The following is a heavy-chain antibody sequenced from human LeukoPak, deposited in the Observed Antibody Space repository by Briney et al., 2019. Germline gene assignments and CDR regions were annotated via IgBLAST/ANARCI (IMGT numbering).Heavy chain of an antibody. D-gene: IGHD2-21*02. Sequence: SETLSLTCTVSGGSASGDSWTWSRQPAGKGLEWIRYIYCTGDINYNPSLKSRVAISVDTSRNQFSLKLTSVTAADTAVYYCARNGFRTHCGAGCYSDYMDVWGKGTTVTVSS. V-gene: IGHV4-59*02. CDR3: ARNGFRTHCGAGCYSDYMDV. CDR2: IYCTGDI. CDR1: GGSASGDS. J-gene: IGHJ6*03.